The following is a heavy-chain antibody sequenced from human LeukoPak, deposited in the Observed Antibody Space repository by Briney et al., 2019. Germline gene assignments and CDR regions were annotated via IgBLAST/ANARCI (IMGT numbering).Heavy chain of an antibody. J-gene: IGHJ4*02. Sequence: GGSLRLSCAASGFTFSSSGLHWVRQAPGKGLEWVAFISYDGSNRYYADSVKGRFTISRDNSKNTLYLQMNSLRAEDTAVYYCAKETRGSYSDYWGQGTLVTVSS. CDR3: AKETRGSYSDY. CDR1: GFTFSSSG. CDR2: ISYDGSNR. V-gene: IGHV3-30*02. D-gene: IGHD5-12*01.